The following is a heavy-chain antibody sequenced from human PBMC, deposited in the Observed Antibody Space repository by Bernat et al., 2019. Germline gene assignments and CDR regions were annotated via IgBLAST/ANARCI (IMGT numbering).Heavy chain of an antibody. V-gene: IGHV4-39*01. Sequence: QLQLQESGPGLVKPSETLSLTCTVSGGSISSSSYHWGWIRQPPGKGLEWIGSIYYSGSTYYNPSLKSRVTISVDTSRNQFSLKLSSVTAADTAVYYCARLLDRNSLDYWGQGIVVTVSS. CDR3: ARLLDRNSLDY. D-gene: IGHD1-14*01. CDR1: GGSISSSSYH. J-gene: IGHJ4*02. CDR2: IYYSGST.